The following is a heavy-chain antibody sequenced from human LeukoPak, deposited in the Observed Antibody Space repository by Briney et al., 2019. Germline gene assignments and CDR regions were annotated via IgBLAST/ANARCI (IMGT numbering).Heavy chain of an antibody. J-gene: IGHJ4*02. Sequence: SETLSLTCTVSGGSISSGDYYWSWIRQPPGKGLEWIGYIYYSGSTYYNPSLKSRVTISVDTSKNQFSLKLSSVTAADTAVYYCARGYQYSIGWYPDYWGQGTLVTVSS. D-gene: IGHD6-19*01. CDR1: GGSISSGDYY. V-gene: IGHV4-30-4*01. CDR3: ARGYQYSIGWYPDY. CDR2: IYYSGST.